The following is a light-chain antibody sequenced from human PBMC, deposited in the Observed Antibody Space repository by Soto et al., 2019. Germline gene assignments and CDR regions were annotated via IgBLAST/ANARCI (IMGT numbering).Light chain of an antibody. CDR2: GAS. CDR3: QRYYDSLWT. J-gene: IGKJ1*01. V-gene: IGKV3-20*01. Sequence: EIVLTQSPCTLSLSPGERATLSCRASQSVNSTSLAWYQQKPGQAPRLLIHGASSRATGIPDRFSGSGSGTDFTLTISRLEPEDFAVYFCQRYYDSLWTFGQGTKVDIK. CDR1: QSVNSTS.